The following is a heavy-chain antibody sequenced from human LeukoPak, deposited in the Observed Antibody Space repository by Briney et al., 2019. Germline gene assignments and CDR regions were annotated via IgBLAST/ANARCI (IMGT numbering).Heavy chain of an antibody. CDR1: GGTFSSYA. CDR2: IIPIFGTA. V-gene: IGHV1-69*06. CDR3: ARSVGTQYFDS. D-gene: IGHD1-14*01. Sequence: GASVKVSCKASGGTFSSYAISWVRQAPGQGLEWMGGIIPIFGTANYAQKFQGRVTITADKSTSTAYMELSSLRSDDMAVYYCARSVGTQYFDSWGQGTLVTLSS. J-gene: IGHJ4*02.